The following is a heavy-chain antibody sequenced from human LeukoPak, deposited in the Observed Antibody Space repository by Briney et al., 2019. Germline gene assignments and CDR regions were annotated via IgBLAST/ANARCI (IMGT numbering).Heavy chain of an antibody. CDR1: GGSISSSSYY. Sequence: SETLSLTCTVCGGSISSSSYYWGWIRQPPGKGLEWIGSIYYSGSTYYNPSLKSRVTISVDTSKNQFSLKLSSVTAADTAVYYCARQEYSSSPLIDYWGQGTLVTVSS. CDR2: IYYSGST. J-gene: IGHJ4*02. D-gene: IGHD6-6*01. CDR3: ARQEYSSSPLIDY. V-gene: IGHV4-39*01.